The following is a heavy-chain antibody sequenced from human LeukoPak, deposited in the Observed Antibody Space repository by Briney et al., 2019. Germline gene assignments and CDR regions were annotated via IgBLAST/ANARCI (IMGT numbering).Heavy chain of an antibody. Sequence: GGSLRLSCAASGFTFSSYGMHWVRQAPGKGLEWVAVISYDGSNKYYADSVKGRFTISRDNSKNTLYLQMNSLRAEDTAVYYCAKDRGPLDAFDIWGQGTMVTVSS. CDR3: AKDRGPLDAFDI. CDR1: GFTFSSYG. CDR2: ISYDGSNK. J-gene: IGHJ3*02. V-gene: IGHV3-30*18.